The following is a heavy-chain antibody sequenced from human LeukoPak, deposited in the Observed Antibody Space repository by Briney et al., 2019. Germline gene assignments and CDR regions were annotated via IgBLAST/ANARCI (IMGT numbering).Heavy chain of an antibody. J-gene: IGHJ6*02. CDR3: AREPGRDGYNIPKYYYYYGMDV. Sequence: GGSLRLSCAASGFAFSDYYMSWIRQAPGKGLGWVSYISSSGSTIYYADSVKGRFTISRDNAKNSLYLQMNSLRAEDTAVYYCAREPGRDGYNIPKYYYYYGMDVWGQGTTVTVSS. D-gene: IGHD5-24*01. CDR1: GFAFSDYY. V-gene: IGHV3-11*01. CDR2: ISSSGSTI.